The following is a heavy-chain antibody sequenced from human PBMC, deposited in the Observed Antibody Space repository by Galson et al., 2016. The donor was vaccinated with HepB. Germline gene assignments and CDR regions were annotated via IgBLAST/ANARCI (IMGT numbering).Heavy chain of an antibody. J-gene: IGHJ4*02. CDR3: ARQVTGPRYFDY. D-gene: IGHD3-10*01. CDR1: NDSIHSVHNH. CDR2: ISYSGTT. Sequence: TLSLTCSVSNDSIHSVHNHWGWIRQPPGQGLEWIGSISYSGTTYKNPSLKSRVTISVDTSKNQFSLNLNSVTAADTAVYYCARQVTGPRYFDYWGQGSLVIVSS. V-gene: IGHV4-39*01.